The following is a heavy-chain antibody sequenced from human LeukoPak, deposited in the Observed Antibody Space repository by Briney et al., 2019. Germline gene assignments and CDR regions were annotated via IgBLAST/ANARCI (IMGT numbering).Heavy chain of an antibody. CDR1: GFTFSSYS. J-gene: IGHJ4*02. Sequence: GGSLRISCAASGFTFSSYSMNWVRQAPGVGLVWVSYISSRSTCMYYVDSVKGRFTSSRDNAKNSLYLQMNSLRAEDTAVYYCANDKMAYSTSSDYYWGQGSLVTVSS. V-gene: IGHV3-48*01. CDR2: ISSRSTCM. D-gene: IGHD6-6*01. CDR3: ANDKMAYSTSSDYY.